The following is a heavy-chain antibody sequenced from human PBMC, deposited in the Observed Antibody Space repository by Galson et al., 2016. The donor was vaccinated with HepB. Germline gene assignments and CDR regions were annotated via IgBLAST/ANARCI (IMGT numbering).Heavy chain of an antibody. J-gene: IGHJ6*02. CDR2: IIPIFGTT. Sequence: SVKVSCKASGGTFSNYAISWVRQAPGQGLEWMGGIIPIFGTTTYAQKFQGRVTITADEFTSTAYMELSSLRSEDTAVYYCARQPRIAVAGTFYYGMDVWGQGTTVTVSS. D-gene: IGHD6-19*01. CDR1: GGTFSNYA. CDR3: ARQPRIAVAGTFYYGMDV. V-gene: IGHV1-69*13.